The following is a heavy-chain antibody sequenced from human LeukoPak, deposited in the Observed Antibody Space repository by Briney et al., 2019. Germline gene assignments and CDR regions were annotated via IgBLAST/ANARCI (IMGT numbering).Heavy chain of an antibody. CDR3: ARNRDSAFDY. CDR2: IIPIFGTA. Sequence: GASVKVSYKASGGTFSSYAISWVRQAPGQGLEWMGGIIPIFGTANYAQKFQGRVTITADESTSTAYMELSSLRSEDTAVYYCARNRDSAFDYWGQGTLVTVSS. V-gene: IGHV1-69*13. D-gene: IGHD2-15*01. CDR1: GGTFSSYA. J-gene: IGHJ4*02.